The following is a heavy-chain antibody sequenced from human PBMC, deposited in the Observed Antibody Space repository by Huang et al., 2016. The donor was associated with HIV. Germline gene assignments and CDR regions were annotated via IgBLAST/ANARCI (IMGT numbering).Heavy chain of an antibody. CDR2: MSGGGART. J-gene: IGHJ2*01. V-gene: IGHV3-23*01. CDR3: AKVGSGAYYYDSSGYYYNYFDL. Sequence: PGKGLEWVSAMSGGGARTYYADAVKGRFTISRDNSKNRLYLQINSLRAEDTAVYYCAKVGSGAYYYDSSGYYYNYFDLWGRGTLVTVSS. D-gene: IGHD3-22*01.